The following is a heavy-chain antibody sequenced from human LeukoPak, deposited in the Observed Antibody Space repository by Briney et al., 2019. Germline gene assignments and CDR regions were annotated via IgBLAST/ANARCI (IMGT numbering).Heavy chain of an antibody. CDR1: GGSISSYY. CDR2: IYYSGST. CDR3: ARAAPRAWSAFDI. J-gene: IGHJ3*02. V-gene: IGHV4-59*01. D-gene: IGHD2-8*01. Sequence: SETLSLTCTVSGGSISSYYWSWIRQPPGKGLEWIGYIYYSGSTNYNLSLKSRVTISVDTSKNQFSLKLSSVTAADTAVYYCARAAPRAWSAFDIWGQGTMVTVSS.